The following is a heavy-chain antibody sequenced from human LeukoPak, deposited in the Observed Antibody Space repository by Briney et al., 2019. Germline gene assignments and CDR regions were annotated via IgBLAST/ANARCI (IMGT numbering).Heavy chain of an antibody. CDR1: GGSSSSSRYY. CDR2: IYYSGST. V-gene: IGHV4-39*01. D-gene: IGHD2-2*01. Sequence: PSETLSLTCTVSGGSSSSSRYYWGWIRRPPGKGLEWIGSIYYSGSTYYNPSLKSRVTISVDTSKNQFSLKLSSVTAADTAVYYCARHPYQLLWLSWFDPWGQGTLVTVSS. J-gene: IGHJ5*02. CDR3: ARHPYQLLWLSWFDP.